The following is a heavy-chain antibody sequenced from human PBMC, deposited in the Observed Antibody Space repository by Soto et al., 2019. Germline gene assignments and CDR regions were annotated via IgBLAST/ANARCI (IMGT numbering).Heavy chain of an antibody. CDR1: GGSINSYY. Sequence: QVQLQESGPGLVKPSETLSLSCTVSGGSINSYYWSWIRQSPGKRMEWIGYVHHSWGSSYNPSLPSRAAISIDTSKSQCSLKMTSVTATDTAVYYCARQGFGPLHGLVDVWGQGTTVTVSS. J-gene: IGHJ6*02. V-gene: IGHV4-59*08. CDR2: VHHSWGS. CDR3: ARQGFGPLHGLVDV. D-gene: IGHD3-10*01.